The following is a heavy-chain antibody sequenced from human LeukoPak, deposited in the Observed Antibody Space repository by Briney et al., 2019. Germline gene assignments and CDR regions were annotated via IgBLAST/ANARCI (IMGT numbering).Heavy chain of an antibody. CDR2: INHSGDT. CDR1: GGSFSDYY. V-gene: IGHV4-34*01. Sequence: SETLSLTCAVYGGSFSDYYWSWIRQPPGKGLEWIGEINHSGDTKYNPYLKSRVTISVDTSKNQCSLKVSSVTAADPAVYYCARIQLWPLHYFDYWGQGTLVTVSS. D-gene: IGHD5-18*01. CDR3: ARIQLWPLHYFDY. J-gene: IGHJ4*02.